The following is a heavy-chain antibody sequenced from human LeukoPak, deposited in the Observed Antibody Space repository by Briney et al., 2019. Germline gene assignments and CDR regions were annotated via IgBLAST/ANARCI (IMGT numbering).Heavy chain of an antibody. CDR3: ARRSSWYGFDY. Sequence: SETLSLTCTVSGGSTSSSNYYWGWIRQPPGKGLEWIGGIHYSGNTYYNPSLKSRVTISVDTSKNQFSLKLSFVTAADTAVYYCARRSSWYGFDYWGQGTLVTVSS. J-gene: IGHJ4*02. CDR2: IHYSGNT. D-gene: IGHD6-13*01. V-gene: IGHV4-39*01. CDR1: GGSTSSSNYY.